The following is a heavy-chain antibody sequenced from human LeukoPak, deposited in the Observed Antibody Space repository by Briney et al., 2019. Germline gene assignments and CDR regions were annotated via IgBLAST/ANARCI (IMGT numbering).Heavy chain of an antibody. Sequence: ASVKVSCKASGYTFTGYYMHWVRQAPGQGLEWMGWINPNCGGTNYAQKFQGRVTMTRDTSISTAYMELSRLRSDDTAVYYCAREYYDSSGYYNYFDYWGQGTLVTVSS. V-gene: IGHV1-2*02. J-gene: IGHJ4*02. CDR3: AREYYDSSGYYNYFDY. D-gene: IGHD3-22*01. CDR2: INPNCGGT. CDR1: GYTFTGYY.